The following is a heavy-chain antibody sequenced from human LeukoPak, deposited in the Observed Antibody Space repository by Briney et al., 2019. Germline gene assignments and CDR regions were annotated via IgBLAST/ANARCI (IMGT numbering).Heavy chain of an antibody. CDR2: ISSSSSHT. CDR1: EFAFSDFY. CDR3: ARTNLGSGWRFDY. D-gene: IGHD6-19*01. V-gene: IGHV3-11*06. Sequence: GGSLRLSCGASEFAFSDFYMTWIRQAPGKGLEWVSYISSSSSHTNYADSVKGRFTISRDNAKNSLYLQMNSLRAEDTAVYYCARTNLGSGWRFDYWGQEPWSPSPQ. J-gene: IGHJ4*01.